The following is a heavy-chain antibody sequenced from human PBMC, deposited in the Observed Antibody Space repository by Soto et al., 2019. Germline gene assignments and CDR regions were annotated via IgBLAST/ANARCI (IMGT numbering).Heavy chain of an antibody. CDR2: IYSSGRT. J-gene: IGHJ4*02. D-gene: IGHD3-22*01. CDR3: ARDRSWDSSGYYFDY. V-gene: IGHV4-59*01. Sequence: PSETLSLTCTASGGSISSYYWSWIRQPPGMGLEWIGYIYSSGRTNYNPSLKSRVTISVDTSKNQFSLILRSVTAADTAVYYCARDRSWDSSGYYFDYWGQGTRVTVSS. CDR1: GGSISSYY.